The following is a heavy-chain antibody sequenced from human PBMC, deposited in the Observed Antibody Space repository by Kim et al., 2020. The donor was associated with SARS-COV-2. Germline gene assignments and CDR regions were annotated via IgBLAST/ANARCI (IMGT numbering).Heavy chain of an antibody. CDR1: GYSFTSYW. D-gene: IGHD3-10*01. CDR3: ERLGYYGSGTPYNWFDP. Sequence: GESLKISCKGSGYSFTSYWIGWVRQMPGKGLEWMGIIYPGDSDTRYSPSFQGQVTISADKSISTAYLQWSSLKASDTAMYYCERLGYYGSGTPYNWFDPWGQGTLVTVSS. CDR2: IYPGDSDT. J-gene: IGHJ5*02. V-gene: IGHV5-51*01.